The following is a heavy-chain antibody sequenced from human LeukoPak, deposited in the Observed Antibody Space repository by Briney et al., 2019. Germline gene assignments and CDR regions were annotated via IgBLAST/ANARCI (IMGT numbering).Heavy chain of an antibody. V-gene: IGHV5-51*01. J-gene: IGHJ4*02. CDR1: GYNFTTYW. D-gene: IGHD1-26*01. CDR2: IYPGDSDT. Sequence: GESLKISCKGSGYNFTTYWIAWVRQMPGKGLEWMGIIYPGDSDTRYSPSFQGQVTISADKSTSTAYLQWSTLKASDTAMYYCARRGGSYFFDYWGQGTLVTVSS. CDR3: ARRGGSYFFDY.